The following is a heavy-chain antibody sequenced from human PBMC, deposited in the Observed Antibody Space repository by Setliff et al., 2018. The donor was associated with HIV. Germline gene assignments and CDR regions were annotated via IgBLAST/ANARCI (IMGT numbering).Heavy chain of an antibody. J-gene: IGHJ4*02. CDR1: DVSVGSGDYY. D-gene: IGHD6-6*01. CDR3: ATRPRIAARPFDY. CDR2: IFHSGDT. Sequence: SETLSLTCSVSDVSVGSGDYYWHWIRQHPEKALEWIRYIFHSGDTSYNPSLKSRISMSVDTSKTQFSLELTSLTAADPAVYYCATRPRIAARPFDYWGQGMLVTVSS. V-gene: IGHV4-31*03.